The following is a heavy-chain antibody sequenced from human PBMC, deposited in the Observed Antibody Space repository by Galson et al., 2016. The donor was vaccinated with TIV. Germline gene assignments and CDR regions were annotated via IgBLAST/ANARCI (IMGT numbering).Heavy chain of an antibody. CDR3: ARDGYRFGNYFDF. Sequence: SVKVSCKASGYTFTSYYMHWVRQAPGQGLEWMGIINPSGGSTTYAQKFQGRVTMTRDMSTTTVHMELISLRSEDTAVYYCARDGYRFGNYFDFWGQGTLVTVSS. D-gene: IGHD5-12*01. CDR2: INPSGGST. CDR1: GYTFTSYY. V-gene: IGHV1-46*01. J-gene: IGHJ4*02.